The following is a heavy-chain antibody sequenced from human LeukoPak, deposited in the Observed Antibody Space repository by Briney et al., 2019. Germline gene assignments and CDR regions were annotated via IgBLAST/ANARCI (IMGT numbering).Heavy chain of an antibody. CDR1: GGSFSGYY. CDR2: INHSGST. V-gene: IGHV4-34*01. CDR3: ARAGLSGYYYFDY. J-gene: IGHJ4*02. D-gene: IGHD3-22*01. Sequence: SETLSLTCAVYGGSFSGYYWSWIRQPPGKGLEWIGEINHSGSTNYNPSLKSRVTISVDTSKNQFSLKLSSVTAADTAVYYCARAGLSGYYYFDYWGQGTLVTVSS.